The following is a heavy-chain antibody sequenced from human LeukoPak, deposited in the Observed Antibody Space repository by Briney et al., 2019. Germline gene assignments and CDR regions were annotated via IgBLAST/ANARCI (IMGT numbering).Heavy chain of an antibody. J-gene: IGHJ5*02. Sequence: GASVKVSCLASGYTFTRYVISWVGQAAGQGVEWMGWISAYNGNTNYAQKLQGRVTMTTDTSTRTAYMDLRSLRSDDTAVYYCARASEYSSSLYWDPMLYWFYPCGQGTLVTVSS. CDR1: GYTFTRYV. CDR2: ISAYNGNT. D-gene: IGHD6-13*01. CDR3: ARASEYSSSLYWDPMLYWFYP. V-gene: IGHV1-18*01.